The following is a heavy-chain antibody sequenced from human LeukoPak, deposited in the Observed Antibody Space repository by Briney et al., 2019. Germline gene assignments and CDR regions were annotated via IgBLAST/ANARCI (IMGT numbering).Heavy chain of an antibody. CDR3: AKTQGFFDH. V-gene: IGHV3-23*01. CDR1: GFTLRNYA. J-gene: IGHJ4*02. Sequence: PGGSLRLSCAASGFTLRNYAMSWVRQAPGEGLEWVSAISGSGASTYYADSVKGRFTVSRDNSKNILYLQMNSLRAEDTAIYYCAKTQGFFDHWGQGSLVTVSS. CDR2: ISGSGAST.